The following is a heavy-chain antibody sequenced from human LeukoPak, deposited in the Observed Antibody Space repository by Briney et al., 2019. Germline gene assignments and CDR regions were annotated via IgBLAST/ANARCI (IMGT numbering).Heavy chain of an antibody. Sequence: ASVKFSCKASGYTFTGYYMHWVRQAPGQGLEWMGRINPNSGGTNYAQKFQGRVTTTRDTSISTAYMELSRLRSDDTAVYYCARVSGSGGAFDYWGQGTLVTVSS. CDR3: ARVSGSGGAFDY. V-gene: IGHV1-2*06. D-gene: IGHD6-19*01. J-gene: IGHJ4*02. CDR2: INPNSGGT. CDR1: GYTFTGYY.